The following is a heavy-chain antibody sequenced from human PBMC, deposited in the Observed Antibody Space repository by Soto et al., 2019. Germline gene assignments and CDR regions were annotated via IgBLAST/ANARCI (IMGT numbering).Heavy chain of an antibody. CDR1: GGSISSSSYY. J-gene: IGHJ6*04. CDR2: IYYSGST. D-gene: IGHD2-15*01. Sequence: LETLSLTCTVSGGSISSSSYYWGWIRQPPGKGLEWIGSIYYSGSTYYNPSLKSRVTISVDTSKNQFSLKLSSVTAADTAVYYCARLGYCSGGSCSSKSPVDVWGKGTTVTVSS. CDR3: ARLGYCSGGSCSSKSPVDV. V-gene: IGHV4-39*01.